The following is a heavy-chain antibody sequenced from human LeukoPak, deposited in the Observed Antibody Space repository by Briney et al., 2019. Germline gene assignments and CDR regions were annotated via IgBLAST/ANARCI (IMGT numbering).Heavy chain of an antibody. J-gene: IGHJ4*02. D-gene: IGHD3-22*01. CDR3: ARARGYYYDSSGYYYYFDY. Sequence: GGSLRLSCAASGFLVNTNYMTWVRQAPGRGLEWVSFIYADGNTYYADSVKGRFTISRDISKNAVYLQMNSLRAEDTALYYCARARGYYYDSSGYYYYFDYWGQGTLVTVSS. V-gene: IGHV3-53*01. CDR1: GFLVNTNY. CDR2: IYADGNT.